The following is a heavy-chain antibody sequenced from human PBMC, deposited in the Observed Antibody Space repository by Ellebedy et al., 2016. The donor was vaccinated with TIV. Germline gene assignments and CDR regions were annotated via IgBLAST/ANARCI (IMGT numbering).Heavy chain of an antibody. CDR1: GYTFTSHG. CDR3: TRDFRKDYHDTGGSSFNTFFDL. V-gene: IGHV1-18*01. Sequence: AASVKVSCKASGYTFTSHGISWVRQAPGQGFEWLGWISGYNGDTKTTHDFRGSAIMTTDPAASTAYMELRSLRSDDTAVYYCTRDFRKDYHDTGGSSFNTFFDLWGRGTLVTVSS. D-gene: IGHD3-22*01. CDR2: ISGYNGDT. J-gene: IGHJ2*01.